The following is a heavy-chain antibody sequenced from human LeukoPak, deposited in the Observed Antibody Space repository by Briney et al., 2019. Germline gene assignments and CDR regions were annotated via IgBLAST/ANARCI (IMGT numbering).Heavy chain of an antibody. D-gene: IGHD4-23*01. CDR1: GGSVSSGSYY. CDR3: ARRTVYGGNSWHFDY. CDR2: LYYSGST. Sequence: PSETLSLTCTVSGGSVSSGSYYWSWVRQPPGKGLEWIGSLYYSGSTYYNPSLKSRVTISVDTSKNQFSLKLSSVTAADTAVYYCARRTVYGGNSWHFDYWGQGTLVTVSS. J-gene: IGHJ4*02. V-gene: IGHV4-39*01.